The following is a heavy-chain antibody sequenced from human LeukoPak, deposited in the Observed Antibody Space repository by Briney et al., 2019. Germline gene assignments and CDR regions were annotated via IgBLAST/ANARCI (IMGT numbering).Heavy chain of an antibody. V-gene: IGHV5-51*01. CDR2: IYPDDSDT. CDR3: ARGGEGEAYFYYYLDV. D-gene: IGHD3-10*01. J-gene: IGHJ6*03. CDR1: CYTFSTHW. Sequence: GGSLQISCNGACYTFSTHWIGWVRRMPGKGREWMGIIYPDDSDTRYSPSFEGQVTISADKSITTAYLQWSSLKASDTAIYYCARGGEGEAYFYYYLDVWGKGTPVTVSS.